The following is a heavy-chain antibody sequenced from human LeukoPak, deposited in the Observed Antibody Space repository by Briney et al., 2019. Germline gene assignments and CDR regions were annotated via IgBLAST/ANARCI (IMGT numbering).Heavy chain of an antibody. J-gene: IGHJ5*02. CDR2: IYYSGST. CDR3: ARGSGGGQNWFDP. D-gene: IGHD2-15*01. V-gene: IGHV4-39*01. Sequence: SETLSLTCAVSGVSISSSSYYWGWIRQPPGKGLEWIGSIYYSGSTYYNPSLKSRVTISVDTSKNQFSLKLSSVTAADTAVYYCARGSGGGQNWFDPWGQGTLVTVSS. CDR1: GVSISSSSYY.